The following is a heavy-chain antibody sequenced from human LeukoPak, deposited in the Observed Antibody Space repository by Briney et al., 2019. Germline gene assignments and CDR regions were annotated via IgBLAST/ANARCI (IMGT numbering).Heavy chain of an antibody. J-gene: IGHJ5*02. Sequence: SETLSLTCTVSGGSISAYYWSWIRQPPGKGLEWIGSIYYSGSTYYNPSLKSRVTISVDTSKNQFSLKLSSVTAADTAVYYCAREPEKGYYYGSGSYFARRVWFDPWGQGTLVTVSS. D-gene: IGHD3-10*01. CDR1: GGSISAYY. CDR3: AREPEKGYYYGSGSYFARRVWFDP. CDR2: IYYSGST. V-gene: IGHV4-39*07.